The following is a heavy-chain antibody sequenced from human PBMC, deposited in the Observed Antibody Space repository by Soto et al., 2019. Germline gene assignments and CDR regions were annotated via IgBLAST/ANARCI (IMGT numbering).Heavy chain of an antibody. J-gene: IGHJ4*02. CDR1: GGSISSYY. D-gene: IGHD1-26*01. V-gene: IGHV4-59*12. CDR2: IYYSGST. Sequence: SETLSLTCTVSGGSISSYYWSWIRQPPGKGLEWIGYIYYSGSTNYNPSLKSRVTISVDTSKNQFSLKLSSVTAADTAVYYCERLGRWETNSWGQGTLVTVSS. CDR3: ERLGRWETNS.